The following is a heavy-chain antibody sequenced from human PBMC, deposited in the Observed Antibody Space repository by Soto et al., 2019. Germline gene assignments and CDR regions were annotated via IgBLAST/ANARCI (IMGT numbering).Heavy chain of an antibody. CDR1: GYTFTSYG. V-gene: IGHV1-18*01. CDR2: ISAYNGNT. CDR3: ATTPWAYYYDSSGSS. D-gene: IGHD3-22*01. Sequence: ASVKVSCKASGYTFTSYGISWVRQAPGQGLEWMGWISAYNGNTNYAQKLQGRVTMTTDTSTSTAYMELRSLRSDDTAVYYCATTPWAYYYDSSGSSWGQGTLVTVS. J-gene: IGHJ5*02.